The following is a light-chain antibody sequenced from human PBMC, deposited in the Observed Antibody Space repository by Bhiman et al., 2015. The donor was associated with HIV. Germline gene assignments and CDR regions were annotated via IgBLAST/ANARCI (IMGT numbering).Light chain of an antibody. Sequence: QPASVSGSPGQSITISCTGTSSDVGDYNYVSWYQQHPGKAPKVMIYDVSKRPSGVSNRFSGSKSANTASLTISGLQAEDEADYYCSSYASSSTLVFGGGTQLTVL. J-gene: IGLJ2*01. CDR2: DVS. CDR1: SSDVGDYNY. V-gene: IGLV2-14*01. CDR3: SSYASSSTLV.